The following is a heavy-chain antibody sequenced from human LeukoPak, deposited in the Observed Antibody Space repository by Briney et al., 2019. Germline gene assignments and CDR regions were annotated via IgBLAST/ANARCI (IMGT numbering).Heavy chain of an antibody. CDR1: GFTFSSYG. J-gene: IGHJ4*02. V-gene: IGHV3-30*03. CDR2: ISYDGSNK. Sequence: GGSLRLSCAASGFTFSSYGMHWVRQAPGKGLEWVAVISYDGSNKYYADSVKGRFTISRDNSKNTLYLQMNSLRAEDTAVYYCAREHTTVTSLLDYWGQGTLVTVSS. CDR3: AREHTTVTSLLDY. D-gene: IGHD4-17*01.